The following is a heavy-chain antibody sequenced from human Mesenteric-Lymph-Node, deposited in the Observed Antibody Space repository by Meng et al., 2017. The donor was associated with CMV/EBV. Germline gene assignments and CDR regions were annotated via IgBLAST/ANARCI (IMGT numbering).Heavy chain of an antibody. Sequence: GGSLRLSCAASGFTFSTYSMNWVRQAPGKGLEWVSVIYSGGNTYYADSVKGRFTISRDSSKNTVYLQMNSLRAEDTAVYDCARVDFGVVTYFAYWGQGTLVTVSS. D-gene: IGHD3-3*01. V-gene: IGHV3-66*02. CDR3: ARVDFGVVTYFAY. CDR1: GFTFSTYS. CDR2: IYSGGNT. J-gene: IGHJ4*02.